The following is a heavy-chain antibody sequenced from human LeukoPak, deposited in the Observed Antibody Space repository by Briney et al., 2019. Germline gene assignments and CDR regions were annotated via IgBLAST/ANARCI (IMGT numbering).Heavy chain of an antibody. Sequence: GRSLRLSCAASGFTVSSNYMSWVRQAPGKGLEWVSVIYSGGSTYYADSVKGRFTISRDNSKNTLYLQMNSLRAEDTAVYYCALSGIVGATRYYFDYWGQGTLVTVSS. CDR1: GFTVSSNY. V-gene: IGHV3-66*01. CDR3: ALSGIVGATRYYFDY. J-gene: IGHJ4*02. CDR2: IYSGGST. D-gene: IGHD1-26*01.